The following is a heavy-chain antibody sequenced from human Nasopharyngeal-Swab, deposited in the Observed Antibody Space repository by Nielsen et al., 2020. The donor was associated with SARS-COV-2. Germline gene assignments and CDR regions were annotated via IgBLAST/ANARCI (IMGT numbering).Heavy chain of an antibody. J-gene: IGHJ6*02. D-gene: IGHD2-8*01. CDR2: INTNTGNP. CDR3: ARVYCTNGVCYGLDYYYYYGMDV. Sequence: WVRQAPGQGLEWMGWINTNTGNPTYAQGFTGRFVFSLDTSVSTAYLQISSLKAEDTAVYYCARVYCTNGVCYGLDYYYYYGMDVWDQGTTVTVSS. V-gene: IGHV7-4-1*02.